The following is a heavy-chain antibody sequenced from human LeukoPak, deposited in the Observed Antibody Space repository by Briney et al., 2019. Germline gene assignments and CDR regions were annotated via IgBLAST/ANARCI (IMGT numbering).Heavy chain of an antibody. CDR1: GYTFTSYG. CDR2: ISAYNGNT. Sequence: GASVKVSCKASGYTFTSYGISWVRQAPGQGLEWMGWISAYNGNTNYAQKRQGRVTMTTDTSTSTAYMELRSLRSDDTAVYYCGITRYAGFGDHANWFDPWGQGTLVTVSS. CDR3: GITRYAGFGDHANWFDP. D-gene: IGHD3-10*01. V-gene: IGHV1-18*04. J-gene: IGHJ5*02.